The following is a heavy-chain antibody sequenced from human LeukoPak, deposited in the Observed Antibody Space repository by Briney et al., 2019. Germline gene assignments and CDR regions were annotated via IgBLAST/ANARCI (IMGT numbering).Heavy chain of an antibody. CDR3: ARDLDDGEKSEDY. CDR1: GFTFINYY. CDR2: INLSGGST. V-gene: IGHV1-46*01. D-gene: IGHD4/OR15-4a*01. J-gene: IGHJ4*02. Sequence: ASVKVSCKASGFTFINYYMHWVRQSPRQGLECLVIINLSGGSTHYPQNFQDRVTMTRDTSTSTVYMELSSLRSEDTAVYYCARDLDDGEKSEDYWGQGTLVTVSS.